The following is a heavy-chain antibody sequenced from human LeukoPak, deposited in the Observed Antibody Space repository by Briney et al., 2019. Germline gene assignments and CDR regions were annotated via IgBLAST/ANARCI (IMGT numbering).Heavy chain of an antibody. CDR3: AKVPGQNTVIPDY. V-gene: IGHV3-23*01. CDR2: ISGSGGST. CDR1: GFTFSSYA. J-gene: IGHJ4*02. Sequence: GRCLRLSCAASGFTFSSYAMSWVRQAPGKGLEWVSAISGSGGSTYYADSVKGRFTISRDNSKNTLYLQMNSLRAEDTAVYYCAKVPGQNTVIPDYWGQGTLVTVSS. D-gene: IGHD4-11*01.